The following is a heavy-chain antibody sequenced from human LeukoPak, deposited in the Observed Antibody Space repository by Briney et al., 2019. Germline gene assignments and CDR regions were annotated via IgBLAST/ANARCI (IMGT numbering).Heavy chain of an antibody. D-gene: IGHD3-10*01. CDR2: ISYDGSNK. J-gene: IGHJ4*02. Sequence: GGSLRLSCAASGFTFSSYGMHWVRQAPGKGLEWVAVISYDGSNKYYADSMKGRFTISRDNSKNTLYLQMNSLRAEDTAVYYCAKGLLWFGELSFDYWGQGTLVTVSS. CDR1: GFTFSSYG. CDR3: AKGLLWFGELSFDY. V-gene: IGHV3-30*18.